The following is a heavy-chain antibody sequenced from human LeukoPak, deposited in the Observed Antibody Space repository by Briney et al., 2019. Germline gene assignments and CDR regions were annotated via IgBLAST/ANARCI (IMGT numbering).Heavy chain of an antibody. Sequence: NLGESLKISCKGSGYSFTSYWIGWVRQMPGKGLEWMGIIYPGDSDTRYSPSFQGQVTISADKSISTAYLQWSSLKASDTAMYYCATGPVPYGDPGDYWGQGTLVTVSS. CDR1: GYSFTSYW. V-gene: IGHV5-51*01. CDR2: IYPGDSDT. D-gene: IGHD4-17*01. CDR3: ATGPVPYGDPGDY. J-gene: IGHJ4*02.